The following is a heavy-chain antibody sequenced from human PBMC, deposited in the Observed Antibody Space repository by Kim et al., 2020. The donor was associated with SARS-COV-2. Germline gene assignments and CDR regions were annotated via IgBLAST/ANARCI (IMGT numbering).Heavy chain of an antibody. Sequence: QKFQGRVTMTRDTSISTAYMELNRLRSDDTAVYYCARGDDSGWFSNWFDPWGQGTLVTVSS. CDR3: ARGDDSGWFSNWFDP. V-gene: IGHV1-2*02. J-gene: IGHJ5*02. D-gene: IGHD6-19*01.